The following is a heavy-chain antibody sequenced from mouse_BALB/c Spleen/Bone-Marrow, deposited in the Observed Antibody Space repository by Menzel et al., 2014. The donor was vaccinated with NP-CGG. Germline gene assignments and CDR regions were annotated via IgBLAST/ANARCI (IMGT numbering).Heavy chain of an antibody. CDR2: INSDGGST. V-gene: IGHV5-6-3*01. CDR1: GFTFSNYG. D-gene: IGHD2-1*01. J-gene: IGHJ2*01. CDR3: VRGNYGNYVDYFDF. Sequence: EVHLVESGGGLVQPGGSLKLSCAASGFTFSNYGMSWVRQTPDKRLELVATINSDGGSTYYPDSVKGRFTIYRDTAKNTLYLQMSSLKSEETAMYYCVRGNYGNYVDYFDFWGQGTTPTVSS.